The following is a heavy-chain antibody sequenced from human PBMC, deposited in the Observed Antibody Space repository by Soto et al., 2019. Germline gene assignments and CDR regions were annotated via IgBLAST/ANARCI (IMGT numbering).Heavy chain of an antibody. V-gene: IGHV1-69*01. CDR3: ATKVSCGGTSYNWFDP. CDR2: IIPIFGTA. Sequence: QVQLVQSGAEVKKPGSSVKVSCKASGGTFSSYAISWVRQAPGQGLEWMAGIIPIFGTANYAHKFQGRVTLTADETTSTAYMEISSLRSEDTAVYDGATKVSCGGTSYNWFDPWGQGTLVTVSS. D-gene: IGHD1-1*01. CDR1: GGTFSSYA. J-gene: IGHJ5*02.